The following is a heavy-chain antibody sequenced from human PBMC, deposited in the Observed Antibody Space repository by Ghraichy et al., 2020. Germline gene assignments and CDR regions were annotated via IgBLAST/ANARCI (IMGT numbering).Heavy chain of an antibody. CDR1: GGSLSGYY. D-gene: IGHD4-11*01. CDR2: INHSGGT. Sequence: SQTLSLTCAVYGGSLSGYYWTWIRQPPGKGLEWIGEINHSGGTNYNPSLKSRVTVSLDTSKNQFSLKLSSVTAADTAVYYCARGPYSNYIQADYWGQGSLVTVSS. V-gene: IGHV4-34*01. J-gene: IGHJ4*02. CDR3: ARGPYSNYIQADY.